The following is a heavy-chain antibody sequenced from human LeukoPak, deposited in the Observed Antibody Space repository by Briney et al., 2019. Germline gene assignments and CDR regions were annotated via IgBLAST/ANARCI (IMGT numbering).Heavy chain of an antibody. CDR2: ISSGSSTI. J-gene: IGHJ4*02. CDR1: GFTFSSYS. V-gene: IGHV3-48*02. CDR3: VRFFDY. Sequence: PGRSLRLSCAASGFTFSSYSMNWVRQAPGKGLEWVSYISSGSSTIYYADSVKGRFTISRDNAKNSLYLQMDSLRDEDTAVFYCVRFFDYWGQGTLVTVSS.